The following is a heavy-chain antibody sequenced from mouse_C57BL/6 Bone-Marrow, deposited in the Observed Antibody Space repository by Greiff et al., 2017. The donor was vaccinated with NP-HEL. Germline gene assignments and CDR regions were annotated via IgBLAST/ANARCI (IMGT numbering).Heavy chain of an antibody. J-gene: IGHJ2*01. CDR2: INPNNGGT. D-gene: IGHD1-1*01. V-gene: IGHV1-18*01. Sequence: VQLKQSGAELMKPGASVKIPCKASGYTFTDYNMDWVKQSHGKSLEWIGDINPNNGGTIYNQKFKGKATLTVDKSSSTAYMELRSLTSEDTAVYYCARSVRYYYGSSPYYFDYWGQGTTLTVSS. CDR3: ARSVRYYYGSSPYYFDY. CDR1: GYTFTDYN.